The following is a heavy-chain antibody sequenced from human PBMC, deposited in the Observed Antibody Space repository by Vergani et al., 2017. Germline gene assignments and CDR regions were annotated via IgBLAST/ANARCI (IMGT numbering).Heavy chain of an antibody. CDR2: IYWNDDK. CDR1: GFSLSTSGVG. J-gene: IGHJ3*02. CDR3: ARGMDAFDI. V-gene: IGHV2-5*01. D-gene: IGHD3-16*01. Sequence: QITLKESGPTLVKPTQTLTLTCTFSGFSLSTSGVGVGWIRQPPGKALEWLALIYWNDDKYYSTSLKTRLTISKDTSKNQVVLTMTNMDPVDTATYYCARGMDAFDIWGQGTMVTVSS.